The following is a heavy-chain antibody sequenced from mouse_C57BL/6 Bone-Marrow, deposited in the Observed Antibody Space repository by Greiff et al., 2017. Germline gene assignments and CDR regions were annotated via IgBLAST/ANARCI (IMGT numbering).Heavy chain of an antibody. D-gene: IGHD1-1*01. Sequence: VQLQQSGTVLARPGASVKMSCKTSGYTFTSYWMHWVKQRPGQGLEWIGAIYPGNSDTSYNQKFKGKAKLTAVTSASTAYMELSSLTNEGSAVYYCTRFRLYYDSTYWYFDVWGTGTTVTVSS. CDR1: GYTFTSYW. J-gene: IGHJ1*03. V-gene: IGHV1-5*01. CDR3: TRFRLYYDSTYWYFDV. CDR2: IYPGNSDT.